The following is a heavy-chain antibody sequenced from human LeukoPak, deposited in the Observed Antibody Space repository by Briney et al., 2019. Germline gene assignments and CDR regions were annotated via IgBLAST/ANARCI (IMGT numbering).Heavy chain of an antibody. CDR2: ISSSSSTI. Sequence: GGSLRLSCAASGFTFSSYSMNWVRQAPGKGLEGVSYISSSSSTIYYADSVKGRFTISRDNAKNSLYLQMNSLRAEDTAVYYCARGPRTYYDFWSGYYFDYWGQGTLVTVSS. V-gene: IGHV3-48*04. CDR1: GFTFSSYS. CDR3: ARGPRTYYDFWSGYYFDY. J-gene: IGHJ4*02. D-gene: IGHD3-3*01.